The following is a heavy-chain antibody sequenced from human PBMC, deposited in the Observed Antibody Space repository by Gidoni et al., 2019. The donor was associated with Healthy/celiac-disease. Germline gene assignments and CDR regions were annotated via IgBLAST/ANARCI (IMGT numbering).Heavy chain of an antibody. CDR3: ARDTSSSSNWFDP. V-gene: IGHV4-4*02. Sequence: QVQLQESGPGLVKPSGTLSLTCAVSAGSISSSNWWSWVRQPPGKGLERIGEIYHSGSTNYNPSLKSRVTISVDKSKNQFSLELSSVTAADTAVYYCARDTSSSSNWFDPWGQGTLVTVSS. CDR1: AGSISSSNW. J-gene: IGHJ5*02. CDR2: IYHSGST. D-gene: IGHD6-6*01.